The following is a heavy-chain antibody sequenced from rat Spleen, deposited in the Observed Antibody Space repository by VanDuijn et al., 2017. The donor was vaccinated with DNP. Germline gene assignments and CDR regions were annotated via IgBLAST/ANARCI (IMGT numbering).Heavy chain of an antibody. CDR1: GYSITSHY. CDR3: ARWTRYFDY. D-gene: IGHD1-7*01. J-gene: IGHJ2*01. Sequence: EVQLQESGSGLVKPSQSLSLTCSVTGYSITSHYWGWNRQFPGNKMEYIGHISYSGRTDYNPSLKSRISITRDTSRNHFFLHLISVTTEDTATYYCARWTRYFDYWGQGVMVTVSS. V-gene: IGHV3-1*01. CDR2: ISYSGRT.